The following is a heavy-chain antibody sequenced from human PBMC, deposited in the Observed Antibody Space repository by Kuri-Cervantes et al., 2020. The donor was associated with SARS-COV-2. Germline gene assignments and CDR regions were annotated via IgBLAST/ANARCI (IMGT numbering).Heavy chain of an antibody. CDR3: ARMTTGDYMDV. D-gene: IGHD7-27*01. Sequence: SVKVSCKASGYTFTSYDINWVRQATGQGLEWMGGIIPIFGTANYAQKFQGRVTITTDESTSTAYMELSSLRSEDTAVYYCARMTTGDYMDVWGKGTTVTVSS. CDR2: IIPIFGTA. J-gene: IGHJ6*03. V-gene: IGHV1-69*05. CDR1: GYTFTSYD.